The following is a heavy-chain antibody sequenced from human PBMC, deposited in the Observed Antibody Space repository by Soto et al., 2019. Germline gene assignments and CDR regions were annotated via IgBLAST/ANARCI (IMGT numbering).Heavy chain of an antibody. D-gene: IGHD5-12*01. J-gene: IGHJ6*02. V-gene: IGHV4-34*01. CDR2: INHSGST. CDR1: GGSFSGYY. Sequence: SETLSLTCAVYGGSFSGYYWIWIRQPPGKGLEWIGEINHSGSTNYNPSLKSRVTISVDTSKNQFSLKLSSVTAADTAVYYCARGYHMVATGYYYYGMDVWGQGTTVTVS. CDR3: ARGYHMVATGYYYYGMDV.